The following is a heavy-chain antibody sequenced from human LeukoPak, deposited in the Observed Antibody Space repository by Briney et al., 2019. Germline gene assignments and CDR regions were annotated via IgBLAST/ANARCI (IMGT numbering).Heavy chain of an antibody. Sequence: ASVKVSCKASGYTFTSYYIHWVRQAPGQGLEWMGWINPNSGGTNYAQKFQGRVTITTDESTSTAYMELSSLRSEDTAVYYCARDRGDYCGGDCYQRVGFDPWGQGTLVTVSS. V-gene: IGHV1-2*02. CDR2: INPNSGGT. J-gene: IGHJ5*02. CDR1: GYTFTSYY. D-gene: IGHD2-21*01. CDR3: ARDRGDYCGGDCYQRVGFDP.